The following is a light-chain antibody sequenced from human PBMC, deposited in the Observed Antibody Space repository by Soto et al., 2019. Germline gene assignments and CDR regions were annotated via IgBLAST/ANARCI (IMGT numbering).Light chain of an antibody. V-gene: IGLV2-14*01. CDR2: EVS. J-gene: IGLJ2*01. Sequence: QSVLTQPASVSGSPGQSITISCTGTSSDIGGYNYVSWYQQHPGKAPKLMIYEVSNRPSGVSNRFSGSKSGNTASLTISGLQPEDEADYYCSSYTINSALLFGGGTKLTVL. CDR1: SSDIGGYNY. CDR3: SSYTINSALL.